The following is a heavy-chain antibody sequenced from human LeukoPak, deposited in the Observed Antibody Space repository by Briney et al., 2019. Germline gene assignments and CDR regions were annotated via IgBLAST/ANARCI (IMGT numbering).Heavy chain of an antibody. CDR3: ARHGYCSGGSCYWDY. CDR1: GGSISSYY. Sequence: KPSETLALTCTVPGGSISSYYWSWIRQPPGKGLEWIGYIYYSGTTRYNPSLKSRVTISLDTSKNQFSLKLSSVTAADTAVYYCARHGYCSGGSCYWDYWGQGTLVTVSS. J-gene: IGHJ4*02. CDR2: IYYSGTT. V-gene: IGHV4-59*08. D-gene: IGHD2-15*01.